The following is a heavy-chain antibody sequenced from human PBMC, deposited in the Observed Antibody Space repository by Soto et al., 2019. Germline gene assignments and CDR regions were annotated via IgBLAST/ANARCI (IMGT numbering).Heavy chain of an antibody. Sequence: DSVKVSCKVSGYTLTELSMHWVRQAPGKGLEWMGGFDPEDGETIYAQKFQGRVTMTEDTSTDTAYMELSSLRSEDTAVYYCATDEYYYDSSGYYFLGYWGQGTLVTVS. CDR1: GYTLTELS. V-gene: IGHV1-24*01. CDR3: ATDEYYYDSSGYYFLGY. J-gene: IGHJ4*02. CDR2: FDPEDGET. D-gene: IGHD3-22*01.